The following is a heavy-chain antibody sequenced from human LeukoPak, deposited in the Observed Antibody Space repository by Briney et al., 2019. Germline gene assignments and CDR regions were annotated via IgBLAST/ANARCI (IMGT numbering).Heavy chain of an antibody. CDR1: GCTFNSYP. CDR3: ARDPAIYGHYVYFDS. J-gene: IGHJ4*02. CDR2: TIPIIGIA. V-gene: IGHV1-69*04. D-gene: IGHD4-17*01. Sequence: QTPGCTFNSYPNRSLRQAPGHELEWKGQTIPIIGIANYTQKFPGRVTITAPKPPSTAYMDLRSPRSEDTAVYYCARDPAIYGHYVYFDSWGPGTLVTVSS.